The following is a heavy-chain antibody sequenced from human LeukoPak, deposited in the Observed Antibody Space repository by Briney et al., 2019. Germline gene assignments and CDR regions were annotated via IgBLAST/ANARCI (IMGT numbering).Heavy chain of an antibody. CDR2: INHSGST. D-gene: IGHD5-12*01. CDR3: ASQVAGDY. J-gene: IGHJ4*02. V-gene: IGHV4-34*01. Sequence: SETLSLTCAVYGGSFSGYYWSWIRQPPGKGLEWIGEINHSGSTNYNPSLKGRVTISVDTSKNQFSLKLSSVTAADTAVYYCASQVAGDYWGQGTLVTVSS. CDR1: GGSFSGYY.